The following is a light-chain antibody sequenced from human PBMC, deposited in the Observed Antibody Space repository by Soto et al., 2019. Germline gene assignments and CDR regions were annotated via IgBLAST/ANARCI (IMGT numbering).Light chain of an antibody. Sequence: EIVVTQSPLSLPVILGEPASISCRSSQSLLHSNGFNYLDWYLQRPGQSPQLLIYMASSRASGVPDRFSGSGSGTDFTLTITRVEAEDVGIYYCMQAVQTPWSLGQGTKVDIK. CDR2: MAS. V-gene: IGKV2-28*01. J-gene: IGKJ1*01. CDR3: MQAVQTPWS. CDR1: QSLLHSNGFNY.